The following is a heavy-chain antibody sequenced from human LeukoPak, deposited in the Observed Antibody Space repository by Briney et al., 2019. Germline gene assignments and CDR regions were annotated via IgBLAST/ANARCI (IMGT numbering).Heavy chain of an antibody. CDR3: ASQGHHGKIVGTTLSYFYMDV. CDR1: DGAITAYY. V-gene: IGHV4-4*09. CDR2: IYRGST. J-gene: IGHJ6*03. D-gene: IGHD1-26*01. Sequence: KPSETLSLTCTGSDGAITAYYWGWIRQPPGKGLEWIGHIYRGSTNYNPSLKSRVTISVDTSKNQFSLKLSSVTAADTAFYYCASQGHHGKIVGTTLSYFYMDVWGKGTTVTVSS.